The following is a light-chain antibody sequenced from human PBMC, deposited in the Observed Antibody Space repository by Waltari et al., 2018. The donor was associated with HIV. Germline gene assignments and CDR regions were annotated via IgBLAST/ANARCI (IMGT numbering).Light chain of an antibody. CDR1: TSNIGSNY. Sequence: QSVVTQPPSASGTLGQRVTISCSGGTSNIGSNYVYWYQHLPGTSPKLLIYMNDQRPSGVPDRISGSKSGTSASLAISGLRSEDEADYYCASWDDSLGVYWIFGGGTNLTVL. CDR2: MND. V-gene: IGLV1-47*01. CDR3: ASWDDSLGVYWI. J-gene: IGLJ2*01.